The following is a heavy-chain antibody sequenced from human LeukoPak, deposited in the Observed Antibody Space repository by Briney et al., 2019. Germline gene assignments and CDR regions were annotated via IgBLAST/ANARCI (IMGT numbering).Heavy chain of an antibody. Sequence: PGGSLRLSCAVSGXTFSRYEVNWVRQAPGKGLESISYISSSGTTIYYADSVKGRFTVSRDNAKNSLYLQMNSLRSDDTAVYYCARIVHILTQNNWFDPWGQGTLVTVSS. V-gene: IGHV3-48*03. D-gene: IGHD3-9*01. J-gene: IGHJ5*02. CDR1: GXTFSRYE. CDR2: ISSSGTTI. CDR3: ARIVHILTQNNWFDP.